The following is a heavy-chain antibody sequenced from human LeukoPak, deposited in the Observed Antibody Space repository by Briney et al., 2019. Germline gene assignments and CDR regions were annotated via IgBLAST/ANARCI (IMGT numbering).Heavy chain of an antibody. CDR3: ARGLDSYDSSGQFVY. J-gene: IGHJ4*02. Sequence: PSETLSFTCTVSGGSISSSSYYWGGIRQPPGKGLEWIGGIHYSGSTYINPSLKSRVTIFVDTSKNQFSLKLSSVTATDTAVYYCARGLDSYDSSGQFVYWGQGTLVTVSS. D-gene: IGHD3-22*01. V-gene: IGHV4-39*01. CDR1: GGSISSSSYY. CDR2: IHYSGST.